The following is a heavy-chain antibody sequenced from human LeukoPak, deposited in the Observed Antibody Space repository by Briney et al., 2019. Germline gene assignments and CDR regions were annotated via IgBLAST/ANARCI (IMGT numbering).Heavy chain of an antibody. CDR3: ARNLPAADY. CDR1: GSTFSSHT. CDR2: ISSTSSVI. D-gene: IGHD2-2*01. V-gene: IGHV3-48*04. J-gene: IGHJ4*02. Sequence: GGSLRLSFAASGSTFSSHTMNWVRLAPGKGLEWISYISSTSSVIYYADSVKGRFTISRDNAKNSLYLQMSSLSAEDTAVYYCARNLPAADYWCQGTLVTVSS.